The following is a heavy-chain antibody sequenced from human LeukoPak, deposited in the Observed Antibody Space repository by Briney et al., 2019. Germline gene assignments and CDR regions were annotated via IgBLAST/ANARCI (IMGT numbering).Heavy chain of an antibody. D-gene: IGHD5-18*01. J-gene: IGHJ3*02. CDR3: AKEEYPMVMYDAFDT. Sequence: GGSLRLSCAASGFTFSSYAMSWVRQAPGEGLEWVSAISGSGGSTYYADSVKGRFTISRDNSKNTLYLQMNSLRAEDTAVYYCAKEEYPMVMYDAFDTWGQGTMVTVSS. V-gene: IGHV3-23*01. CDR1: GFTFSSYA. CDR2: ISGSGGST.